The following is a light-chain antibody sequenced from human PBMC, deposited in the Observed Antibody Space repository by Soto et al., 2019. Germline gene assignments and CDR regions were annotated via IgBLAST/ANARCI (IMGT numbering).Light chain of an antibody. V-gene: IGLV2-14*01. J-gene: IGLJ1*01. Sequence: QSALTQPASVSGSPGRSITISCTGTSTDIGTYNSVSWYQHHPGKAPKLLIFEVIDRPSGVSDRFSGSKSGNTASLTISSLQTEDEADYYCISYTDRQSYLFGTGTKLTVL. CDR2: EVI. CDR3: ISYTDRQSYL. CDR1: STDIGTYNS.